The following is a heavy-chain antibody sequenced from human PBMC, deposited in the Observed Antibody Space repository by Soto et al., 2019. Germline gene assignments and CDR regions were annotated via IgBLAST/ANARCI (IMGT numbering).Heavy chain of an antibody. D-gene: IGHD3-22*01. CDR2: IFYTGST. V-gene: IGHV4-59*11. Sequence: SETLSLRXAVSGGSISGLHYWRWIRQPPGKGLEWIGYIFYTGSTNYNPSLNSRVTISVDTSKTQFSLKLSSVTAADTAVYYCARDYFDSSGASWVDYWGQGTLVTVSS. CDR1: GGSISGLHY. CDR3: ARDYFDSSGASWVDY. J-gene: IGHJ4*02.